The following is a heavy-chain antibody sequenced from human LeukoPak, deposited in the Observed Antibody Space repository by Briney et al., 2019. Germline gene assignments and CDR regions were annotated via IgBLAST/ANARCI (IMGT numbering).Heavy chain of an antibody. CDR3: ARDRDGYNY. CDR1: GFTFSTYI. V-gene: IGHV3-74*01. CDR2: IDHDGGTT. D-gene: IGHD5-24*01. J-gene: IGHJ4*02. Sequence: GGSLRLSCAASGFTFSTYIMHWVRQAPGKGLVWVSRIDHDGGTTTYAESVKGRFTISRDNVKNTLFLQMNSLRAEDTAVYYCARDRDGYNYWGQGTLVTVSS.